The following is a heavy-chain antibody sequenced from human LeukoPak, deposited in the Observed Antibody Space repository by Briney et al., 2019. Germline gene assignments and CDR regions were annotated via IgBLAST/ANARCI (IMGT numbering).Heavy chain of an antibody. CDR3: ARSYGSGGYSSVY. V-gene: IGHV1-46*01. Sequence: ASVKVSCKASGYTFAGYYMHWVRQAPGQGLEWMGIINPSGGSTSYAQKFQGRVTMTRDMSTSTVYMELSSLRSEDTAVYYCARSYGSGGYSSVYWGQGTLVTVSS. CDR2: INPSGGST. J-gene: IGHJ4*02. CDR1: GYTFAGYY. D-gene: IGHD3-10*01.